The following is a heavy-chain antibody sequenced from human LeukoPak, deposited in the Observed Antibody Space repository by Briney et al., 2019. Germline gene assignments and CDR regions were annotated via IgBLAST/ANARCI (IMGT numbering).Heavy chain of an antibody. CDR3: ARVAAAGTLYRKDFDY. J-gene: IGHJ4*02. CDR2: MNPNSGNT. CDR1: GYTFTSYD. V-gene: IGHV1-8*03. Sequence: ASVKVSCKASGYTFTSYDINWVRQATGQGLERMGWMNPNSGNTGYAQKFQGRVTITRNTSISTAYMELSSLRSEDTAVYYCARVAAAGTLYRKDFDYWGQGTLVTVSS. D-gene: IGHD6-13*01.